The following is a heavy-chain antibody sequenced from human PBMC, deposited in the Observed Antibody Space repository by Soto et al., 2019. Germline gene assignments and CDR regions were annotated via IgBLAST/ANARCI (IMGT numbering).Heavy chain of an antibody. CDR1: GFTFYDYA. V-gene: IGHV3-9*01. CDR3: AKGWYYDSSGWVDY. Sequence: SLRLSCAASGFTFYDYAMHWVRQDPGKGLAWVLGISWNSGSIGYAASVKGRFTISRDNAKNSLSLQMNSLSAVDTAFYYCAKGWYYDSSGWVDYWGQGTLVTVSS. D-gene: IGHD3-22*01. CDR2: ISWNSGSI. J-gene: IGHJ4*01.